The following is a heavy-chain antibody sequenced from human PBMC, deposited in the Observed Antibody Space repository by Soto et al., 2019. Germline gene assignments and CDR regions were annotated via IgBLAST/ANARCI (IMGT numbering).Heavy chain of an antibody. D-gene: IGHD7-27*01. V-gene: IGHV3-23*01. CDR2: ISGSGGST. Sequence: EVQLLESGGGLVQPGGSLRLSCAASGFTFSSYAMSWVRQAPGKGLEWVSAISGSGGSTYYADSVKGRFTNARDNSKNALYLQMTSLRAGDTAVYYCAKVTGEGRVRSVGYWGQGTLVTVAS. CDR3: AKVTGEGRVRSVGY. CDR1: GFTFSSYA. J-gene: IGHJ4*02.